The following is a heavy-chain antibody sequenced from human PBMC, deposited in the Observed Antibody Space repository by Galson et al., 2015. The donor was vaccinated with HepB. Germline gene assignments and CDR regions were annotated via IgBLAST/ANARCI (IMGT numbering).Heavy chain of an antibody. D-gene: IGHD6-19*01. J-gene: IGHJ4*02. CDR1: GFSFDDHV. V-gene: IGHV3-9*01. CDR3: VKARLYCSNSRCYREEQWLGFDY. Sequence: SLRLSCAASGFSFDDHVMHWVRQVPGKGLEWVSGISWNSGPIGYADSVKGRFTISRDNAKNSLYLHMNSLRPDDTALYYCVKARLYCSNSRCYREEQWLGFDYWGQGILVTVSS. CDR2: ISWNSGPI.